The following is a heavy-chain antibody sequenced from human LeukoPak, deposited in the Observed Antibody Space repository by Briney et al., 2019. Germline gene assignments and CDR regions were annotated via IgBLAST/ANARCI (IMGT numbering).Heavy chain of an antibody. CDR3: ARVQGYYDSSGYYHNWFDP. J-gene: IGHJ5*02. V-gene: IGHV3-48*04. D-gene: IGHD3-22*01. CDR2: ISSSSSTI. CDR1: GFTFSSYS. Sequence: PGGSLRLSCAASGFTFSSYSMNWVRQAPGKGLEWVSYISSSSSTIYYADSVKGRFTISRDNAKNSLYLQMNSLRAEDTAVYYCARVQGYYDSSGYYHNWFDPWGQGTLVTVSS.